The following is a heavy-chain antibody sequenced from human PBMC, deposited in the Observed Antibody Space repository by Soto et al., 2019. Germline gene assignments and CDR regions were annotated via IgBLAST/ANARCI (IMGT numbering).Heavy chain of an antibody. Sequence: GASVKVSCKASGYTFTGYYMHWVRQAPGQGLEWMGWINPNSGGTNYAQKFQGRVTMTRDTSISTAYMELSRLRSDDTAVYYCAREGSRSGRPRPHTYIDYWGQGTLVTVSS. CDR3: AREGSRSGRPRPHTYIDY. V-gene: IGHV1-2*02. J-gene: IGHJ4*02. CDR2: INPNSGGT. D-gene: IGHD6-13*01. CDR1: GYTFTGYY.